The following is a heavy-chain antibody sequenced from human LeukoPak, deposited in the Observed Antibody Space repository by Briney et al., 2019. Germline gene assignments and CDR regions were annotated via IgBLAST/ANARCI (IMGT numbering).Heavy chain of an antibody. Sequence: GSLRLSCAASGFTFSSYWMSWVRQPPGKGLEWIGEINHSGSTNYNPSLKSRVTISVDTSKNQFSLKLSSVTAADAAVYYCARQEQWLDFDYWGQGTLVTVSS. D-gene: IGHD6-19*01. J-gene: IGHJ4*02. CDR1: GFTFSSYW. CDR3: ARQEQWLDFDY. CDR2: INHSGST. V-gene: IGHV4-34*01.